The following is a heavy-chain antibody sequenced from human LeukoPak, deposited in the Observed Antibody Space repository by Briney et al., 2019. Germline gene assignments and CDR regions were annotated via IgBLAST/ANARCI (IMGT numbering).Heavy chain of an antibody. CDR1: GFTFSNFW. CDR3: ARDLPQWLPKGNYYGMDV. CDR2: ISYDGSNK. J-gene: IGHJ6*02. Sequence: GGSLRLSCAASGFTFSNFWMHWVRQAPGKGLEWVAVISYDGSNKYYADSVKGRFTISRDNSKNTLYLQMNSLRAEDTAVYYCARDLPQWLPKGNYYGMDVWGQGTTVTVSS. D-gene: IGHD6-19*01. V-gene: IGHV3-30-3*01.